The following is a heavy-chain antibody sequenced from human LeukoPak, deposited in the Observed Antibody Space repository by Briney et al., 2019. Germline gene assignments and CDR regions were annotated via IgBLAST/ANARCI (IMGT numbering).Heavy chain of an antibody. V-gene: IGHV3-20*04. CDR2: INWNGGST. Sequence: SGGSLRLSCAASGFTFDDYGMSWVRQAPGKGLEWVSGINWNGGSTGYADSVKGRFTISRDNAKNSLYLQMNSLRAEDTALYYCARDHYDFWSGYYFHHMDVWGKGTTVTVSS. CDR1: GFTFDDYG. D-gene: IGHD3-3*01. J-gene: IGHJ6*03. CDR3: ARDHYDFWSGYYFHHMDV.